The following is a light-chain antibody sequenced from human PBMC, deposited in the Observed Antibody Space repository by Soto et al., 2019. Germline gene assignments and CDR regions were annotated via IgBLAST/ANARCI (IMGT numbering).Light chain of an antibody. Sequence: EIVLTQSPGTLSLSPGERATLSCRASKSFSSSYLAWYQQKPGQAPRLVIHGTSSRATGIPDRFSGSGSGTDFTLTISRLEPEDFSLYYCQQYGSSARTFGQGTKVEIK. CDR1: KSFSSSY. V-gene: IGKV3-20*01. CDR2: GTS. J-gene: IGKJ1*01. CDR3: QQYGSSART.